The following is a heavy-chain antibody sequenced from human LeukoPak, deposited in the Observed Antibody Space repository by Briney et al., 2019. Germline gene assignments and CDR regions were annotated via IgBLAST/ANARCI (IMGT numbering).Heavy chain of an antibody. J-gene: IGHJ6*04. V-gene: IGHV3-23*01. CDR1: GFTFSSYS. CDR2: ISGSGGST. CDR3: AKDLTITLNV. Sequence: GGSLRLSCAASGFTFSSYSMNWVRQAPGKGLEWVSAISGSGGSTYYADSVKGRFTISRDNSKNTLYLQMNSLRAEDTAVYYCAKDLTITLNVWGKGTTVTVSS. D-gene: IGHD3-3*01.